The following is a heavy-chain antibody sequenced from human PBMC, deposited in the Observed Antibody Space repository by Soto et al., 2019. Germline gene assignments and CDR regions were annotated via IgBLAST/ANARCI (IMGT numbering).Heavy chain of an antibody. Sequence: GVSLRLSCSASGFTFSSYAMSWFPQAPGKGLEWVSAISGSGGSTYYADSVKGRFTISRDNSKNTLYLQMNSLRAEDTAVYYCAKLTGYSSSWYLRDAFDIWGQGTMVT. CDR2: ISGSGGST. D-gene: IGHD6-13*01. CDR3: AKLTGYSSSWYLRDAFDI. V-gene: IGHV3-23*01. CDR1: GFTFSSYA. J-gene: IGHJ3*02.